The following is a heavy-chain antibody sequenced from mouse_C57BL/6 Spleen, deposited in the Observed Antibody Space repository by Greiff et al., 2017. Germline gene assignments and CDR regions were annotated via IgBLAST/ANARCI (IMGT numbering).Heavy chain of an antibody. CDR3: ARSGSNFDY. CDR1: GYTFTDYY. CDR2: INPNNGGT. V-gene: IGHV1-26*01. D-gene: IGHD1-3*01. Sequence: VQLKQSGPELVKPGASVKISCKASGYTFTDYYMNWVKQSHGKSLEWIGDINPNNGGTSYNQKFKGKATLTVDKSSSTAYMELRSLTSEDSAVYYCARSGSNFDYWGQGTTLTVSS. J-gene: IGHJ2*01.